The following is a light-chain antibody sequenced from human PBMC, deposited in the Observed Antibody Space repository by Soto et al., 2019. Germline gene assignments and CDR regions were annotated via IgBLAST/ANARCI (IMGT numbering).Light chain of an antibody. V-gene: IGKV3-11*01. CDR1: QSVSSY. Sequence: EFVLTQSPATLSFSPGEGATLSWRASQSVSSYLAWYQPKPGQAPRLLIYDASNRATGIPARFSGGGSGTEFTLTISSLQSEDFAVYYCHQYNSWPPITFGQGTRLEIK. J-gene: IGKJ5*01. CDR3: HQYNSWPPIT. CDR2: DAS.